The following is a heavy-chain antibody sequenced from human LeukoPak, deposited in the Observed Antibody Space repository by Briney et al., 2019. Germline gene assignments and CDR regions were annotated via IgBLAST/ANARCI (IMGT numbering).Heavy chain of an antibody. Sequence: SETLSLTCTVSGGSISSYYWSWIRQPPGKGLEWIGYIYTSGSTNYNPSLKSRVTISVDTSKNQFSLKLSSVTAADTAVYYCARAVDSSGYYHHYYYYYMDVWGKGTTVTVSS. CDR2: IYTSGST. D-gene: IGHD3-22*01. J-gene: IGHJ6*03. CDR1: GGSISSYY. V-gene: IGHV4-4*09. CDR3: ARAVDSSGYYHHYYYYYMDV.